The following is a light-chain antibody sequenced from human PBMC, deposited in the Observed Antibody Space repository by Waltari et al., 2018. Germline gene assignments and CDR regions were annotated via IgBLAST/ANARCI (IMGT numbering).Light chain of an antibody. CDR2: EVS. Sequence: QSALTQPASVSGSPGQSITISCTGPSRDIGGYNSVSWYQQHPGKAPKLMIYEVSNRPSGVSKRFSGSKSGNTASLTISGLQAEDEGDYYCSSYTGSSTYVFGSGTKVTVL. V-gene: IGLV2-14*01. CDR1: SRDIGGYNS. CDR3: SSYTGSSTYV. J-gene: IGLJ1*01.